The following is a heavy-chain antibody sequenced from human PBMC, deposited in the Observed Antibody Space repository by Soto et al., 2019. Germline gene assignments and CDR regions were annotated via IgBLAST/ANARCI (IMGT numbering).Heavy chain of an antibody. J-gene: IGHJ4*02. V-gene: IGHV3-33*01. CDR2: IWNDGSHA. CDR3: ARDQTDSGGHSDS. Sequence: QVQLVESGGGVVQPGGSLRLSCEGSGFPFRSYGIQWVRQAPGKGLEWLGLIWNDGSHAYYADSVKGRFTISRDNSKNTVFLQVSNLRAEDTAVYFCARDQTDSGGHSDSWGQGTLVTVSS. CDR1: GFPFRSYG. D-gene: IGHD2-15*01.